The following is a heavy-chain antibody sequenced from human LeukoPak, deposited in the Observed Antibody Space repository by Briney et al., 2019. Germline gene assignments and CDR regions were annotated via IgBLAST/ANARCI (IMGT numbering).Heavy chain of an antibody. CDR2: ISGSGGST. Sequence: GGSLRLSCAASGFTFSSYAMSWVRQAPGKGLEWVSAISGSGGSTYYADSVKGRFTISRDNSKNTLYLQMNSLRAEDTAVYYCARNRDSSGYYIHDAFDIWGQGTMVTVSS. CDR1: GFTFSSYA. CDR3: ARNRDSSGYYIHDAFDI. J-gene: IGHJ3*02. D-gene: IGHD3-22*01. V-gene: IGHV3-23*01.